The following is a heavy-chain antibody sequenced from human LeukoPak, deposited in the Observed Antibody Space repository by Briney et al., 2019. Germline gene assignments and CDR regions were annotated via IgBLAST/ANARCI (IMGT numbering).Heavy chain of an antibody. CDR2: IHDSGTT. D-gene: IGHD3-22*01. CDR1: GDSMSGNY. Sequence: SETLSLTCTVSGDSMSGNYWSWIRQPPGKGLEWIAYIHDSGTTNYNPSLKSRVTISIGTSKNQFSLRLTSVTAADTAVYYCARGFYDSSGYSSPFDYWGQGTLVTVSS. CDR3: ARGFYDSSGYSSPFDY. J-gene: IGHJ4*02. V-gene: IGHV4-59*01.